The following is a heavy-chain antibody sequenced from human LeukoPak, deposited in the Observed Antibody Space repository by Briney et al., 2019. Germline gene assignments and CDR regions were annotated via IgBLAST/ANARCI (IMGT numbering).Heavy chain of an antibody. CDR1: GFTFDDYG. V-gene: IGHV3-20*04. D-gene: IGHD6-6*01. CDR3: AKHGSGSSITGY. J-gene: IGHJ4*02. Sequence: PGGSLRLSCAASGFTFDDYGMSWVRQAPGKGLEWVSGINWNGGSTGYADSVKGRFTISRDNSKNTLYLQMNSLRAEDTAVYYCAKHGSGSSITGYWGQGTLVTVSS. CDR2: INWNGGST.